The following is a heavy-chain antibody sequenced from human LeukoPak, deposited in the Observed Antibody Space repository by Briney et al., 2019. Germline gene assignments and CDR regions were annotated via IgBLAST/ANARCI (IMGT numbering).Heavy chain of an antibody. Sequence: PSETLSLTCTVSGGSISSYYWSWIRQPPGKGLEWIGYIYYSGSTNYKPSLKSRVTISVDTSKNQFSLKLSSVTAADTAVYYCARDPTHCSSTSCQKGGYNWFDPWGQGTLVTVSS. CDR2: IYYSGST. J-gene: IGHJ5*02. CDR1: GGSISSYY. V-gene: IGHV4-59*01. D-gene: IGHD2-2*01. CDR3: ARDPTHCSSTSCQKGGYNWFDP.